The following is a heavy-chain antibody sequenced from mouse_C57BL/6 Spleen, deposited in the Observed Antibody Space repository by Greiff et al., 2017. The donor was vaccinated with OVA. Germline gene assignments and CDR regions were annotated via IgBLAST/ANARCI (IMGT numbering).Heavy chain of an antibody. CDR2: INPSSGYT. CDR3: ARDSNYSYYAMDY. D-gene: IGHD2-5*01. J-gene: IGHJ4*01. CDR1: GYTFTSYT. Sequence: VKLVESGAELARPGASVKMSCKASGYTFTSYTMHWVKQRPGQGLEWIGYINPSSGYTKYNQKFKDKATLTADKSSSTAYMQLSSLTSEDSAVYYCARDSNYSYYAMDYWGQGTSVTVSS. V-gene: IGHV1-4*01.